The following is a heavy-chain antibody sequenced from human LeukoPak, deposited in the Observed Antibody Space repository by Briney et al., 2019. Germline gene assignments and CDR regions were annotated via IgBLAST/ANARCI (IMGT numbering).Heavy chain of an antibody. CDR2: INPNSGGT. J-gene: IGHJ4*02. V-gene: IGHV1-2*02. CDR1: GYTFTGYY. Sequence: ASVKVSCKASGYTFTGYYMHWVRQAPGQGLEWMGWINPNSGGTNYAQKFQGRVTMTRDTSISTAYMELSRLRSDDTAVYYCATSVRYSDWSFFRLAYWGQGTQVTVSS. D-gene: IGHD3-9*01. CDR3: ATSVRYSDWSFFRLAY.